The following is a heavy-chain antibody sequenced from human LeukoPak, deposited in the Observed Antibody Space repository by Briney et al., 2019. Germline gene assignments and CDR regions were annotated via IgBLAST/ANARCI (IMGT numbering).Heavy chain of an antibody. D-gene: IGHD2-8*02. CDR2: ISWNSGSI. V-gene: IGHV3-9*01. CDR1: GFTFDDYA. CDR3: ARGLLGIDY. Sequence: GGSLRLSCAASGFTFDDYAMHWVRQAPGKDLEWVSGISWNSGSIGYADSVKGRFTISRDNANNVLYLQMNSLRVEDTAVYYCARGLLGIDYWGQGTLVTVSS. J-gene: IGHJ4*02.